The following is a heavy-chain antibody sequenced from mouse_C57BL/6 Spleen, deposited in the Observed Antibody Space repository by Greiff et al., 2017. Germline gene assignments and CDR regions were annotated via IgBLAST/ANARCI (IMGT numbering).Heavy chain of an antibody. V-gene: IGHV3-4*01. CDR3: ARADWDLPYWYFDV. Sequence: EVKLMESGPALVKPSQTVSLTCTVTGYSITNGNHWWNWIRQVSGSKLEWIGYISSSGSTDSNPSLKSRISITRDTSKNQLFLQLNSVTTEDIATYYCARADWDLPYWYFDVWGTGTTVTVSS. D-gene: IGHD4-1*01. J-gene: IGHJ1*03. CDR1: GYSITNGNHW. CDR2: ISSSGST.